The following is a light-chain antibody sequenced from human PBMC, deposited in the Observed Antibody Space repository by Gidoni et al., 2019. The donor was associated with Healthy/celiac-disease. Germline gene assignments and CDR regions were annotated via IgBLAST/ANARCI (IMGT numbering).Light chain of an antibody. CDR2: EVS. Sequence: QSALTQPASVSGSPGQSIPISCTRTSSDVGSYNLVSWYQQHPGKAPTRRIYEVSKRPSGVSNRCSGSKSGNTASLTISGLQAEDEADYYCCSYAGSRVFGGGTKLTVL. V-gene: IGLV2-23*02. CDR3: CSYAGSRV. J-gene: IGLJ2*01. CDR1: SSDVGSYNL.